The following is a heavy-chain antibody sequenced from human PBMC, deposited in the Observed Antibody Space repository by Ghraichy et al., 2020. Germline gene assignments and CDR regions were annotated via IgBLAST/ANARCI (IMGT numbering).Heavy chain of an antibody. CDR2: IISSGPYT. V-gene: IGHV3-21*01. CDR3: AREVSLPGYSFGRPLYGMDV. J-gene: IGHJ6*02. Sequence: GGSLRLSCVGSGFIFSSYSMNWVRQAPGKGLEWVASIISSGPYTHYADSMKGRFTISRDNAKNSLYLQMNSLRGEDTAVYYCAREVSLPGYSFGRPLYGMDVWGQGTTVTVSS. CDR1: GFIFSSYS. D-gene: IGHD5-18*01.